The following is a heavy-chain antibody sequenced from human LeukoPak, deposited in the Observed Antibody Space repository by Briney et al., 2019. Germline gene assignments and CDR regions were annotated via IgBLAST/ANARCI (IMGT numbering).Heavy chain of an antibody. J-gene: IGHJ4*02. CDR3: TRVLSDSRGWYHFDY. Sequence: GGSLRLSCAASGLTVSNNYMGWVRQAPGKGLEWVSVIYSRGDTYYADSVRGRFTISRDNSKNVLSLQMNSLRADDTAIYYCTRVLSDSRGWYHFDYWGQGTLVTVSS. D-gene: IGHD6-19*01. V-gene: IGHV3-53*01. CDR1: GLTVSNNY. CDR2: IYSRGDT.